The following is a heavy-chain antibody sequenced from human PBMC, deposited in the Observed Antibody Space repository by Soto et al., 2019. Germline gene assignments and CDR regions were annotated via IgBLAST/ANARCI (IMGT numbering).Heavy chain of an antibody. CDR2: VIPVLTTT. D-gene: IGHD5-12*01. Sequence: QVQLVQSGAEVKKPGSSVRVSCRSSGDTFSSYIVNWLRLAPGRGLEWMGRVIPVLTTTDYAQNFRGRVRISADRQTTTSYRDRRSLRSADTAVYYCASRRSCGYGGYHKHYYGMDVWGPGSLVTVAS. CDR1: GDTFSSYI. J-gene: IGHJ6*02. V-gene: IGHV1-69*08. CDR3: ASRRSCGYGGYHKHYYGMDV.